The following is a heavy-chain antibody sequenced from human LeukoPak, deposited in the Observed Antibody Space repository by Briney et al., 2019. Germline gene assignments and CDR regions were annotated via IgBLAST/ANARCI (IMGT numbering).Heavy chain of an antibody. CDR1: GGSMRTLSHY. J-gene: IGHJ3*01. CDR2: MFYSGST. D-gene: IGHD2-2*01. V-gene: IGHV4-39*01. Sequence: PSETLSLTCSVSGGSMRTLSHYWDWIRQSPGKGLEWIGSMFYSGSTYFNPSLRSRVTISGDTSTNQISLSLTSLTAADTAVYYCARRNTEVPDTMPLNAFDVWGQGALVIVSS. CDR3: ARRNTEVPDTMPLNAFDV.